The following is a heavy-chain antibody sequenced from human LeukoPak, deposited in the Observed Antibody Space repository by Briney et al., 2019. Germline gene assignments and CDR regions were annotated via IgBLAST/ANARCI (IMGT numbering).Heavy chain of an antibody. D-gene: IGHD4/OR15-4a*01. V-gene: IGHV1-46*01. J-gene: IGHJ5*02. CDR3: ARDLGAQTMVFFDP. Sequence: GASVKVSCKASGYTFTSYYIHWVRQAPGQGLEWMGIINPSGGGTNYAQKFQARVTMTRDTSTSTVYMELSSLRSEDTAVYYCARDLGAQTMVFFDPWGQGTLVTLSS. CDR1: GYTFTSYY. CDR2: INPSGGGT.